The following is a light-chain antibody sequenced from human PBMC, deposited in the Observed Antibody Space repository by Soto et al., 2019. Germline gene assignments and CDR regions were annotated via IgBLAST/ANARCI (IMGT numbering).Light chain of an antibody. CDR3: SSDKRSSTV. Sequence: QSVLTQPASVSGSPGQSITISCTGTSSDVGGYKYVAWYQQHPGKAPKLMIYDVSHRPSGISDRFSGSVSGNTASLTISGLQTEDEADYYCSSDKRSSTVFGTGTKVTVL. CDR2: DVS. CDR1: SSDVGGYKY. J-gene: IGLJ1*01. V-gene: IGLV2-14*03.